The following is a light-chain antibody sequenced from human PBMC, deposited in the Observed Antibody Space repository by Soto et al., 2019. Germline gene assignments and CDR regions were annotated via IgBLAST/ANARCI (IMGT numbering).Light chain of an antibody. Sequence: DIVMTQSPDSLAVFLGERTTITCKSSQSLFYSAYKTNYLAWYQEKPRQPPKLFISWASARVSGVLDRFSGSGSATEFTLIISSLQAEDVAVYYCLQYYGAPPHTFGQGTRLEI. CDR1: QSLFYSAYKTNY. CDR3: LQYYGAPPHT. J-gene: IGKJ2*01. V-gene: IGKV4-1*01. CDR2: WAS.